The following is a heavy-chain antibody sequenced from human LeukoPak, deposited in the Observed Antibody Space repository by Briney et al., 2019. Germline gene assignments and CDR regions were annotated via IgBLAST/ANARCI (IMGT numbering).Heavy chain of an antibody. V-gene: IGHV3-30*02. Sequence: GGSLRLSCTASAFTFSSYGMHWVRQAPGKGLEWVAFIRYDGSNEYYADSVKGRFTISRDNSKNTLYLQMNSLRAEDTAVYYCALLKIYWGQGTLVTVSS. CDR1: AFTFSSYG. D-gene: IGHD1-26*01. J-gene: IGHJ4*02. CDR3: ALLKIY. CDR2: IRYDGSNE.